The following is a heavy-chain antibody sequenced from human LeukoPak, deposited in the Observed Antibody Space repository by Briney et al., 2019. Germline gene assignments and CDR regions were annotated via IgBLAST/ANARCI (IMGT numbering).Heavy chain of an antibody. CDR1: GYTFTSYY. D-gene: IGHD3-9*01. CDR3: ARRFLTGYYKDAFDI. V-gene: IGHV1-18*04. CDR2: ISAYNGNT. J-gene: IGHJ3*02. Sequence: GASVKVSCKASGYTFTSYYMHWVRQAPGQGLEWMGWISAYNGNTNYAQKLQGRVTMTTDTSTSTAYMELRSLRSDDTAVYYCARRFLTGYYKDAFDIWGQGTMVTVSS.